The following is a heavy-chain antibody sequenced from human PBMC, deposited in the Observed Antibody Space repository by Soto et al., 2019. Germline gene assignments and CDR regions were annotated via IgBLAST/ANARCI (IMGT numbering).Heavy chain of an antibody. V-gene: IGHV3-23*01. Sequence: EVQLLESGGGLVQPGGSLRLSCAASGFTSSEYAMSWVRQAPGKGLEWVSSISSSGGTTSYTDSVKGRFTISRDNSKNTLFLQMNGLRAEDTAIYYCTKEPKKSISHDYWGLGTLVTVSP. D-gene: IGHD2-21*01. CDR2: ISSSGGTT. CDR1: GFTSSEYA. J-gene: IGHJ4*02. CDR3: TKEPKKSISHDY.